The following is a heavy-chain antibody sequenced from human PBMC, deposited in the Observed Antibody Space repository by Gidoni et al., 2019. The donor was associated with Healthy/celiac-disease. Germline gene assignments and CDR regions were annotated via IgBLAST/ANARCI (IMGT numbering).Heavy chain of an antibody. V-gene: IGHV1-69*01. J-gene: IGHJ6*02. CDR2: IIPIFGTA. D-gene: IGHD6-13*01. CDR3: AGPYTAAGTDYYYGMDV. CDR1: GGTFRSYA. Sequence: QVQLVQSGAEVKKPGSSVKVSCKASGGTFRSYAISWVRQAPGQGLEWMGGIIPIFGTANYAQKFQGRVTITADESTNTAYMELSSLRSEDTAVYYCAGPYTAAGTDYYYGMDVWGQGTTVTVSS.